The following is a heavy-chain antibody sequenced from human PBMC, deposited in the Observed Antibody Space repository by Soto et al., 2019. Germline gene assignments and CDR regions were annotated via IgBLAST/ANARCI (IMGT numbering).Heavy chain of an antibody. D-gene: IGHD3-10*01. V-gene: IGHV3-48*03. CDR2: ISSSGATI. CDR1: GFSFSSYG. CDR3: ARVGYGSGNYYFDY. Sequence: GGSLRRSCTASGFSFSSYGINWVRQAPGKGLEWISYISSSGATISYADSVKGRSTISRDNAKNSLYLQMDSLRVEDTAIYYCARVGYGSGNYYFDYWGQGTLVTVSS. J-gene: IGHJ4*02.